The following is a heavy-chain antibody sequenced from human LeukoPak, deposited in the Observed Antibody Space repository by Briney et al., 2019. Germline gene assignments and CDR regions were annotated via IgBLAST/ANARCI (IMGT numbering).Heavy chain of an antibody. CDR2: IYYSGST. Sequence: PSETLSLTCTVSGGSISSYYWSWIRQPPGKGLEWIGYIYYSGSTNYNPSLKSRVTISVDTSKNQFSLKLSSVTAADTAVYYCARGLPVEWLGALDPWGQGTLVTVSS. D-gene: IGHD1-26*01. CDR1: GGSISSYY. J-gene: IGHJ5*02. V-gene: IGHV4-59*01. CDR3: ARGLPVEWLGALDP.